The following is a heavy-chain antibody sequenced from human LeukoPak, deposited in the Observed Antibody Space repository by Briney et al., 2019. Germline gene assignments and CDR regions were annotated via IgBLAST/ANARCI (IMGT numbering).Heavy chain of an antibody. J-gene: IGHJ6*01. V-gene: IGHV4-59*08. Sequence: SETLSLAGTVSGGSISSYYWSWIRQSPGKGLEWIGYIYYSGSTNYNPSLKSRLTISVDTSKNQFSLRLSSVTAADTAVYYCARHSSDFWSGYYTNYYVVDGLVRGTTVTVSS. CDR1: GGSISSYY. CDR3: ARHSSDFWSGYYTNYYVVDG. D-gene: IGHD3-3*01. CDR2: IYYSGST.